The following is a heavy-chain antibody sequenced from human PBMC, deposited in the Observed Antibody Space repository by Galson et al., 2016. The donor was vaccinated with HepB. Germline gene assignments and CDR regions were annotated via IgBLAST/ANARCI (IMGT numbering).Heavy chain of an antibody. CDR3: ARGNDHGTGAFGI. D-gene: IGHD1-1*01. CDR2: IYSGGDT. J-gene: IGHJ3*02. Sequence: WVRQAPGKGLEWVSIIYSGGDTYYADSVKGRFTISRDTLRNTLYVQMNSLRAEDTAVYYCARGNDHGTGAFGIWGQGTMVTVSS. V-gene: IGHV3-66*01.